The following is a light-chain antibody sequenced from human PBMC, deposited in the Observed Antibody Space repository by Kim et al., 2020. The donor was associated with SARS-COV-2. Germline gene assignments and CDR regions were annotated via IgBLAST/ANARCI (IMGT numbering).Light chain of an antibody. CDR3: QQYDSSPRT. CDR1: QSVSSSY. CDR2: GAS. J-gene: IGKJ2*01. V-gene: IGKV3-20*01. Sequence: EIVLTQSPDTLSLSPGERATLSCRASQSVSSSYLAWYQQKPGQAPRLLIYGASSRATGIPDRFSGTGSGTDFTLTISRLEPEDFAVYHCQQYDSSPRTFGQGTKLEI.